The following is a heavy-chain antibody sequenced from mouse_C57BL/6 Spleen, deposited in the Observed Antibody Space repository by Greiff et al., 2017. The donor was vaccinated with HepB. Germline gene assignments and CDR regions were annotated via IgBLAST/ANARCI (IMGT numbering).Heavy chain of an antibody. V-gene: IGHV1-82*01. CDR2: IYPGDGDT. CDR3: ARNYGSSYRYFDV. D-gene: IGHD1-1*01. Sequence: VQLQQSGPELVKPGASVKISCKASGYAFSSSWMNWVKQRPGKGLEWIGRIYPGDGDTNYNGKFKGKATLTADKSSSTAYMQLSSLTSEDSAVYCCARNYGSSYRYFDVWGTGTTVTVSS. CDR1: GYAFSSSW. J-gene: IGHJ1*03.